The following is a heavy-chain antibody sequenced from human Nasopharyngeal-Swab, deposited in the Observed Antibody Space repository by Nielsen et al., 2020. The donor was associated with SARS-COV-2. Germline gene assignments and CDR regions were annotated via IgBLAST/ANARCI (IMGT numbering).Heavy chain of an antibody. V-gene: IGHV3-21*01. J-gene: IGHJ4*02. CDR3: ARDLHGDYALDY. D-gene: IGHD4-17*01. CDR2: TSTSGSYI. CDR1: GFIFSSYS. Sequence: GGSLRPSCAASGFIFSSYSMNWVRHAPGKGLEWVSSTSTSGSYIYYADSVKGRFTISRDNAKNSLYLQMNSLRAEDTAVYYWARDLHGDYALDYWGQGTLVTVSS.